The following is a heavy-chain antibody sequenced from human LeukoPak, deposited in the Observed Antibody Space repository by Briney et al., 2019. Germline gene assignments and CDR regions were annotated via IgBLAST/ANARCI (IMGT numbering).Heavy chain of an antibody. CDR2: ISAYNGNT. J-gene: IGHJ1*01. CDR3: ARGEYQSLYMGWVY. D-gene: IGHD2-2*02. CDR1: GYTFTSYG. V-gene: IGHV1-18*01. Sequence: ASVKVSCKASGYTFTSYGISRVRQAPGQGLEWMGWISAYNGNTNYAQKLQGRVTMTTDTSTSTAYMELSSLRSEDTAVYYCARGEYQSLYMGWVYWGQGTLVTVSS.